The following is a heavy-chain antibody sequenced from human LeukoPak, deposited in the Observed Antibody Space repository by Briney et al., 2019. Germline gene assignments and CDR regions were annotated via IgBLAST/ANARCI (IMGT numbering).Heavy chain of an antibody. CDR3: ARSDVVVVTATTHFDY. V-gene: IGHV1-2*02. D-gene: IGHD2-15*01. J-gene: IGHJ4*02. CDR1: GYTFSAYY. CDR2: INPNSGGT. Sequence: GASVKVSCKASGYTFSAYYIHWVRQAPGQGLQWMGWINPNSGGTNYAQNFQGRVTMTSDTSTYTTHMELSRLRSDDTAEYYCARSDVVVVTATTHFDYWGQGTLVTVSS.